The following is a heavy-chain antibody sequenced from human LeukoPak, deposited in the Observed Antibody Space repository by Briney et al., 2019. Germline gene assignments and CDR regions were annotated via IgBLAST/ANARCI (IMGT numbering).Heavy chain of an antibody. CDR1: GGSVSSDNYY. CDR3: ARYNSGWYAFDI. V-gene: IGHV4-61*01. J-gene: IGHJ3*02. Sequence: PSETLSLTCTVSGGSVSSDNYYWTWLRQPPGTGLEWIGCTYYTGNSNYNPSLKSRVTISLDTSKNQFSLKLSSVTAADTAVYYCARYNSGWYAFDIWGQGTMVTVSS. CDR2: TYYTGNS. D-gene: IGHD6-19*01.